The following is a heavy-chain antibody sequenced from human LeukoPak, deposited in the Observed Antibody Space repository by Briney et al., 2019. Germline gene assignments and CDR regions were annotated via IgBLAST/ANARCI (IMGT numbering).Heavy chain of an antibody. CDR2: IIPIFGIA. D-gene: IGHD5-18*01. CDR1: GGTFSSYA. Sequence: SVKVSCKASGGTFSSYAISWVRQAPGQGLEWMGRIIPIFGIANYAQKFQGRVTITADKSTSTAYMELSSLRSEDTAVYYCARIPDTGYYYGMDVWGQGTTVAVSS. CDR3: ARIPDTGYYYGMDV. V-gene: IGHV1-69*04. J-gene: IGHJ6*02.